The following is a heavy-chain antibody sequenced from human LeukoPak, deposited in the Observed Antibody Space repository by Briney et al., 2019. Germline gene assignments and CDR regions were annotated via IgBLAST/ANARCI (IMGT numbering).Heavy chain of an antibody. D-gene: IGHD2-15*01. V-gene: IGHV1-69*13. J-gene: IGHJ4*02. Sequence: ASVKVSCKASGGTFSSYAISWVRQAPGQGLEWMGGIIPIFGTANYAQKFQGRVTITADESTSTAYTELSSLRSEDTAVYYCARVRCSGGSCYGQPFDYWGQGTLVTVSS. CDR3: ARVRCSGGSCYGQPFDY. CDR1: GGTFSSYA. CDR2: IIPIFGTA.